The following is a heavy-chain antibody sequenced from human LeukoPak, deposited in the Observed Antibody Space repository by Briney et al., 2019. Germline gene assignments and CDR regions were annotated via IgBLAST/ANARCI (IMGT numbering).Heavy chain of an antibody. CDR1: GGSISSTSYY. D-gene: IGHD1-14*01. V-gene: IGHV4-39*07. CDR3: ARTTRD. Sequence: PSETLSLTCTVSGGSISSTSYYWGWIRQPPGKGLEWIGNIYYSGSTYYNPSLNSRVTISVDTSKNQFSLKLSSVTAADTAVYYCARTTRDWGQGTLVTVSS. J-gene: IGHJ4*02. CDR2: IYYSGST.